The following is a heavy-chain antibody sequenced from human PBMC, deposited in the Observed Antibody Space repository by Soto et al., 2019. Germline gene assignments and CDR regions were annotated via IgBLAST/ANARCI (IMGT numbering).Heavy chain of an antibody. J-gene: IGHJ6*03. CDR2: ISSNGGST. V-gene: IGHV3-64*01. Sequence: GGSLRLSCAASGFTFSSYAMHWVRQAPGKGLEYVSAISSNGGSTYYANSVKGRFTISRDNSKNTLYLQMGSLRAEDMAVYYCARDHRVDIVVVPAAHCSPAYYMAVWGKGTTVTVSS. CDR1: GFTFSSYA. D-gene: IGHD2-2*01. CDR3: ARDHRVDIVVVPAAHCSPAYYMAV.